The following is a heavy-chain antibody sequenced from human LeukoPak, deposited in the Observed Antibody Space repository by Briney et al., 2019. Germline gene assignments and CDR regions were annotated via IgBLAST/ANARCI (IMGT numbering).Heavy chain of an antibody. CDR2: FDPEDGKR. V-gene: IGHV1-24*01. Sequence: GASVKVSCKVYGYTLTDLSMHWVRQAPGQGLEWMGSFDPEDGKRSYAERFQDRVTMTEDTSTDTAYMEPSSLRSEDTAVYYCATGRGSEYYEGRGYPLEYWGQGTLVSVSS. D-gene: IGHD3-22*01. J-gene: IGHJ4*02. CDR3: ATGRGSEYYEGRGYPLEY. CDR1: GYTLTDLS.